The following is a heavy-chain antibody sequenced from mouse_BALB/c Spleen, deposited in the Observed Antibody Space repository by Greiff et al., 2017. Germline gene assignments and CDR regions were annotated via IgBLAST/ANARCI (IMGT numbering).Heavy chain of an antibody. CDR1: GYSFTGYY. D-gene: IGHD1-1*01. CDR2: ISCYNGAT. J-gene: IGHJ1*01. Sequence: LVKTGASVKISCKASGYSFTGYYMHWVKQSHGKSLEWIGYISCYNGATSYNQKFKGKATFTVDTSSSTAYMQFNSLTSEDSAVYYCASNYGSSYPWYFDVWGAGTTVTVSS. CDR3: ASNYGSSYPWYFDV. V-gene: IGHV1S34*01.